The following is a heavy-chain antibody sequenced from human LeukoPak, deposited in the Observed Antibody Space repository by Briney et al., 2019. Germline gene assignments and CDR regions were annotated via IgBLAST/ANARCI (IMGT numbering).Heavy chain of an antibody. CDR3: ARPYCSSTSCYAFDY. Sequence: GGSLQISCKGSGYSFTSYWIGWVRQMPGKGLEWMGIIYPGDSDTRYSPSFQGQVTISADKSITTAYLQWSSLKASDTAIYYCARPYCSSTSCYAFDYWGQGTLVTVSS. D-gene: IGHD2-2*01. V-gene: IGHV5-51*01. CDR2: IYPGDSDT. J-gene: IGHJ4*02. CDR1: GYSFTSYW.